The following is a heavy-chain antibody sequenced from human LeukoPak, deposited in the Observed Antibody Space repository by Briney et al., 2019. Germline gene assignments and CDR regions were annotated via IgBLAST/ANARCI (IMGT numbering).Heavy chain of an antibody. Sequence: GGSLRLSCTASGFTFGDYAMSWVRQAPGKGLEWVGFIRSKAYGGTTEYAASVKGRFTISRDDSKSIAYLQMNSLKTEDTAVYYCTRGYENGYYLYYYYGMDVWGQGTTVTLSS. D-gene: IGHD3-3*01. CDR1: GFTFGDYA. V-gene: IGHV3-49*04. CDR2: IRSKAYGGTT. J-gene: IGHJ6*02. CDR3: TRGYENGYYLYYYYGMDV.